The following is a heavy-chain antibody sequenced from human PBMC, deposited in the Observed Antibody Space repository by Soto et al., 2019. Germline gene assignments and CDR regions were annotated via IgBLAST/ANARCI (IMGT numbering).Heavy chain of an antibody. CDR3: AREVIAAAAHLFDY. V-gene: IGHV4-59*01. CDR1: GGSISSYY. CDR2: IYYSGST. D-gene: IGHD6-13*01. J-gene: IGHJ4*02. Sequence: SETLSLTCTVSGGSISSYYWSWIRQPPGKGLEWIGYIYYSGSTNYNPSLKSRVTISVDTYKNQFSLKLSSVTAADTAVYYCAREVIAAAAHLFDYWGQGTLVTVSS.